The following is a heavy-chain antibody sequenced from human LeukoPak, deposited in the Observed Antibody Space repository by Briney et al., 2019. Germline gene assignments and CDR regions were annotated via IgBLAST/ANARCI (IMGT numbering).Heavy chain of an antibody. CDR2: IYYSGST. V-gene: IGHV4-30-4*01. J-gene: IGHJ4*02. CDR1: GGSISSGDYY. CDR3: ARLYSSSPSGY. Sequence: SETLSLTCTVSGGSISSGDYYWSWVRQPPGKGLEWIGYIYYSGSTYYNPSLKSRVTISVDTSKNQFSLKLSSVTAADTAVYYCARLYSSSPSGYWGQGTLVTVSS. D-gene: IGHD6-6*01.